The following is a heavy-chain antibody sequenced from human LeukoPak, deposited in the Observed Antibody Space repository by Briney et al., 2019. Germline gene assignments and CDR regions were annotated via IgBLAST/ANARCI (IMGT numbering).Heavy chain of an antibody. J-gene: IGHJ4*02. Sequence: SQTLSLTCAISGDRVSSDSATWNWIRQSPSRGLEWLGRTYYRSKWYNDYAVSVKSRITINPDTSKNQFSLQLNSVTPGDTAVYYCARDLYSSGWYSSDWGQGTLVTVSS. D-gene: IGHD6-19*01. CDR2: TYYRSKWYN. V-gene: IGHV6-1*01. CDR3: ARDLYSSGWYSSD. CDR1: GDRVSSDSAT.